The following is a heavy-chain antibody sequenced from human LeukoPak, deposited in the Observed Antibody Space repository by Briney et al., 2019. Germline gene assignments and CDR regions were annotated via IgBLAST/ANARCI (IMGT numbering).Heavy chain of an antibody. J-gene: IGHJ4*02. CDR3: ARVLAGATYFDY. V-gene: IGHV3-48*03. Sequence: GGSLRLSCAASGFTFSTYDMSWVRQAPGKGLEWVSYISSSGSTMYYADSLKGRITLSRDNAKNSLDLQMNSLRAEDTAIYYCARVLAGATYFDYWGQGTLVTVSS. CDR1: GFTFSTYD. CDR2: ISSSGSTM. D-gene: IGHD1-26*01.